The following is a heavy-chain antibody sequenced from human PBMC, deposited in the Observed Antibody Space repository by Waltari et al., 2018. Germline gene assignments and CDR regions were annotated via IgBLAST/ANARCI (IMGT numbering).Heavy chain of an antibody. J-gene: IGHJ4*02. V-gene: IGHV3-23*04. Sequence: EVQLVESGGGLVQPGGSLILTCVASGFSFSRYGMSWVGQAPGKGLEWVATISASSSSTNYADSVKGRFTISRDNTENTLFLQMNSLRAEDTAVYFCADWNHVDYWGQGTLVTVSS. D-gene: IGHD1-1*01. CDR1: GFSFSRYG. CDR2: ISASSSST. CDR3: ADWNHVDY.